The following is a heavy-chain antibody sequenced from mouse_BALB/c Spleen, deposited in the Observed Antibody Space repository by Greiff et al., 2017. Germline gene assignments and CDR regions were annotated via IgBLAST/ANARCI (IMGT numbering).Heavy chain of an antibody. D-gene: IGHD4-1*02. Sequence: VQLKESGPELVKPGASVKISCKASGYSFTGYNMNWVKQSNGKSLEWIGNIDPYYGGTSYNQKFKGKATLTVDKSSSTAYMQLKSLTSEDSAGDYCARPTGTGAMDYWGQGTSVTVSS. J-gene: IGHJ4*01. V-gene: IGHV1-39*01. CDR2: IDPYYGGT. CDR1: GYSFTGYN. CDR3: ARPTGTGAMDY.